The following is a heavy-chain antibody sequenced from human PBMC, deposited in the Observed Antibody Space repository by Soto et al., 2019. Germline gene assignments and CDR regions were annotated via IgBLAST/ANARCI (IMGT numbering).Heavy chain of an antibody. J-gene: IGHJ4*02. CDR2: IGPDGSST. CDR3: ARDNNWSYDY. Sequence: EVQLVESGGGLVQPGVSLRLSCAASGFTFSSHWMHWGRQAPGKGLVWVSHIGPDGSSTRDADSVQGRFTISRDNARNTLYLQMNSLRDEDTAVYYCARDNNWSYDYWGQGILVTVSS. V-gene: IGHV3-74*01. D-gene: IGHD1-1*01. CDR1: GFTFSSHW.